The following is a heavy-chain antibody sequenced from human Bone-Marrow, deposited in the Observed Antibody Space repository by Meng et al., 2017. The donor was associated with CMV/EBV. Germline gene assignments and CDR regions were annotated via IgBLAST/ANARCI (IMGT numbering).Heavy chain of an antibody. CDR2: IIPIFGTA. Sequence: SVKVSCKASGGTFSSYAISWVRQAPGQGLEWMGGIIPIFGTANYTQKFQGRVTITTDESTSTAYMELSSLRSEDTAVYYCARNTIFGVVRPYGMAVWGQGTTVTGYS. D-gene: IGHD3-3*01. J-gene: IGHJ6*01. CDR3: ARNTIFGVVRPYGMAV. V-gene: IGHV1-69*05. CDR1: GGTFSSYA.